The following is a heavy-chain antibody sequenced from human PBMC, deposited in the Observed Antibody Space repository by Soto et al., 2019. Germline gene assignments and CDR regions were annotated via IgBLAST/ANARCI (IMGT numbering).Heavy chain of an antibody. V-gene: IGHV4-59*01. CDR1: GGSISSYY. J-gene: IGHJ4*02. Sequence: SETLSLTCTVSGGSISSYYWSWIRQPPGKGLEWIGYIYYSGSTNYNPSLKSGVTISADTSKDQFSLKLSSVTAADTAVYYCARVTTVTTNFDYWGQGTLVTVSS. CDR2: IYYSGST. CDR3: ARVTTVTTNFDY. D-gene: IGHD4-17*01.